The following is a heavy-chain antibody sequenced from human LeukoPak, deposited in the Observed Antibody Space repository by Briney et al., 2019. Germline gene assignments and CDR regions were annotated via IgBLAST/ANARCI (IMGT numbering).Heavy chain of an antibody. Sequence: ASVKVSCKASGSTFTSYYVHWLRQAPGQGLEWMGIINPSGGSTTYAQKFQGRVTMTRDASTSTVYMEPSSLRSEDTAVYFCASISMVRGVPYWGQGTLVTVSS. CDR1: GSTFTSYY. J-gene: IGHJ4*02. V-gene: IGHV1-46*01. CDR2: INPSGGST. D-gene: IGHD3-10*01. CDR3: ASISMVRGVPY.